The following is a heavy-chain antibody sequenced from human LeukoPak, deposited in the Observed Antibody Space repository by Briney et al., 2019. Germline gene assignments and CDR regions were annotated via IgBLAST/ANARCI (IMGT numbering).Heavy chain of an antibody. CDR3: AKEPSCSGGSCYYFDY. Sequence: GGSLRLSCAASGFTFSSYEMNWVRQAPGKGLEWVSYISSSGSTIYYANSVKGRFTISRDNSKNTLDLQMNSLRAEDTAIYYCAKEPSCSGGSCYYFDYWGQGTLVAVSS. CDR2: ISSSGSTI. CDR1: GFTFSSYE. V-gene: IGHV3-48*03. J-gene: IGHJ4*02. D-gene: IGHD2-15*01.